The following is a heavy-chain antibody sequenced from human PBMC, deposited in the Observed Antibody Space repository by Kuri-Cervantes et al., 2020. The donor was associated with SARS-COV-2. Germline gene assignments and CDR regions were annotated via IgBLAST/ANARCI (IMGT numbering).Heavy chain of an antibody. CDR2: IYSGGSST. J-gene: IGHJ5*02. CDR3: AKSPFWFAGVSP. CDR1: GFTSSSYA. D-gene: IGHD3-3*01. Sequence: GGSLRLSCAASGFTSSSYAMSWVRQAPGKGLEWVSVIYSGGSSTYYADSVKGRFTISRDNSKNTLYLQMNSLRAEDTAVYYCAKSPFWFAGVSPWGQGTLVTVSS. V-gene: IGHV3-23*03.